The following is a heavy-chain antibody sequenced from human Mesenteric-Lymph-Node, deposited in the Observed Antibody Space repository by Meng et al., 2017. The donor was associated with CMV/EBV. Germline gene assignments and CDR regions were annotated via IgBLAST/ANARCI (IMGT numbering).Heavy chain of an antibody. Sequence: GESLKISCAASGFTFSSYSMNWVRQAPGKGLEWVSAISGSGGSTYYADSVKGRFTISRDNSKNTLYLQMNSLRAEDTAVYYCAKVARYCSSTSCKLVGSYFDYWGQGTLVTVSS. CDR2: ISGSGGST. V-gene: IGHV3-23*01. J-gene: IGHJ4*02. CDR3: AKVARYCSSTSCKLVGSYFDY. CDR1: GFTFSSYS. D-gene: IGHD2-2*01.